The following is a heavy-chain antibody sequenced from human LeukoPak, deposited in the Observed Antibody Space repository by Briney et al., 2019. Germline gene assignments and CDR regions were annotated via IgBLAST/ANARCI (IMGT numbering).Heavy chain of an antibody. CDR3: AKDDGTAPFDY. Sequence: GGSLRLSCEASGFTFSSYAMGWVRQAPGKGLEWVSSISGSGGSKYYADSVKGRFTISRDNSKNTLYLQMNSLRAEDTAVYYCAKDDGTAPFDYWGQGTLVTVSS. J-gene: IGHJ4*02. CDR2: ISGSGGSK. D-gene: IGHD6-25*01. V-gene: IGHV3-23*01. CDR1: GFTFSSYA.